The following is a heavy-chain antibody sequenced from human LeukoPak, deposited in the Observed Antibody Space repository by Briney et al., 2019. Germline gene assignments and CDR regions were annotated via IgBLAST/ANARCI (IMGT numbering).Heavy chain of an antibody. J-gene: IGHJ4*02. CDR2: IDTDGSDR. D-gene: IGHD3-16*02. V-gene: IGHV3-74*01. Sequence: PGGSLRLSCVASGFTFDRHWMHWVRQAPGKGLVWVSRIDTDGSDRGYAESVKGRFTISRDNTKNTLYLQVDSLRVEDTAVYYCARGGFIVGANQYFQWWGQGTRVIVSS. CDR1: GFTFDRHW. CDR3: ARGGFIVGANQYFQW.